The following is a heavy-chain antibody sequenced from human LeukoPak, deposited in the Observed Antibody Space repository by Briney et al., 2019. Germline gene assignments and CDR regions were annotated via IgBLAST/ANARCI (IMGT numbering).Heavy chain of an antibody. D-gene: IGHD2-2*03. Sequence: SVKVSCKASGGTFSSYAISWVRQAPGQGLEWMGGIIPIFGTANYAQKFQGRVTITADKSTSTAYMELSSLRSKDTAGYYCASQTWIDHHYFDYSGEETLVAVP. V-gene: IGHV1-69*06. CDR2: IIPIFGTA. J-gene: IGHJ4*02. CDR3: ASQTWIDHHYFDY. CDR1: GGTFSSYA.